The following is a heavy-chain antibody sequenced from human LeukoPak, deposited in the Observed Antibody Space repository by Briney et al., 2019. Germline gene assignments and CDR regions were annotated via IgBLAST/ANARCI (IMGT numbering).Heavy chain of an antibody. CDR3: ATAYSGSYNDAFDI. V-gene: IGHV1-24*01. CDR2: FDPEDGET. Sequence: ASVKVSCKVSGYTLTELSMHWVRQAPGKGLEWMGGFDPEDGETIYAQKFQGRVTMTEDTSTDTAYMELSSLRSEDTAAYYCATAYSGSYNDAFDIWGQGTMVTVSS. CDR1: GYTLTELS. D-gene: IGHD1-26*01. J-gene: IGHJ3*02.